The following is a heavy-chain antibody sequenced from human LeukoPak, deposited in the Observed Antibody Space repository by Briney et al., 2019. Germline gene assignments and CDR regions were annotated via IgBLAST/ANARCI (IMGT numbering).Heavy chain of an antibody. CDR1: GYTFTSYD. Sequence: ASVKVSCKASGYTFTSYDINWVRQATGQGLEWMGWMNPNSGNTGYAQKFQGRVTMTRNTSISTAYMELSSLRSEDTAVYYCARVMYVASRRVGGYRLSASYWGQGTLVTVSS. CDR3: ARVMYVASRRVGGYRLSASY. V-gene: IGHV1-8*01. D-gene: IGHD2-15*01. CDR2: MNPNSGNT. J-gene: IGHJ4*02.